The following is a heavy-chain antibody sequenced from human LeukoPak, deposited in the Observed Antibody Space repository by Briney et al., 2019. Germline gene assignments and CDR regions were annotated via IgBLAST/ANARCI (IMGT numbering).Heavy chain of an antibody. Sequence: PGGSLRLSCEASGFTFSRYWMHWVRQAPGKGLVWVSRIKSDGKTNYADSVKGRFTISRDNSKNTLYLQMNSLRAEDTAVYYCARRGGVVGAFDYWGQGTLVTVSS. D-gene: IGHD2-15*01. V-gene: IGHV3-74*01. CDR1: GFTFSRYW. CDR2: IKSDGKT. J-gene: IGHJ4*02. CDR3: ARRGGVVGAFDY.